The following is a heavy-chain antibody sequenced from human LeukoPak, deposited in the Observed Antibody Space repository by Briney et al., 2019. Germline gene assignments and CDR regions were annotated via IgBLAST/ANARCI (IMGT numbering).Heavy chain of an antibody. CDR2: IYYGGST. V-gene: IGHV4-30-4*01. Sequence: SQTLSLTCTVSGGSISSGDYYWSWIRQPPGKGLEGIGYIYYGGSTYYNPSLKSRVTISVDTSKNQFSLKLSSVTAADTAVYYCARVRRDYDSSGYFRYWYFDLWGRGTLVTVSS. CDR1: GGSISSGDYY. CDR3: ARVRRDYDSSGYFRYWYFDL. D-gene: IGHD3-22*01. J-gene: IGHJ2*01.